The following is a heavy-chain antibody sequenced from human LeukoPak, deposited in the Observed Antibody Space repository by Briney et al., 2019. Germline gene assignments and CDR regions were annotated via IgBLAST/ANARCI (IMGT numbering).Heavy chain of an antibody. CDR3: ARGRYYYDSSGYYYDDYFDY. Sequence: SETLSLTCAVYGGSFSGYYWSWIRQPAGKGLEWIGRIYTSGSTNYNPSLKSRVTISVDTSKNQFSLKLSSVTAADTAVYYCARGRYYYDSSGYYYDDYFDYWGQGTLVTVSS. J-gene: IGHJ4*02. D-gene: IGHD3-22*01. V-gene: IGHV4-59*10. CDR2: IYTSGST. CDR1: GGSFSGYY.